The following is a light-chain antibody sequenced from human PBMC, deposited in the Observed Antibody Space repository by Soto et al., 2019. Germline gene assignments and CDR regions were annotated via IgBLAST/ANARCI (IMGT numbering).Light chain of an antibody. CDR2: DTS. CDR1: QSVGGNY. V-gene: IGKV3-20*01. Sequence: EIVLTQSPGTLSLSPGERATLSCRASQSVGGNYLAWYQQTPGQAPRLLVYDTSYRATGVPDRFSGSGSGTDFTLTISRLEPEDSAVYYCQQYDSSPWTFGQGTKVDI. CDR3: QQYDSSPWT. J-gene: IGKJ1*01.